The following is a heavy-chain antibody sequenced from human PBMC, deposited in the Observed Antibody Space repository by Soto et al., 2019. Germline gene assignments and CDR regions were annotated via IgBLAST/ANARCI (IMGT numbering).Heavy chain of an antibody. CDR1: GGSISSGDYY. Sequence: QVQLQESGPGLVKPSQTLSLTCTVSGGSISSGDYYWSWVRQHPGRGLEWIGYIYHSGSTYYNPSLKSRVTISVDTSKNQFSLKLSSVTAADTAVYYCARDVRPARTNWFDPWGQGTLVTVSS. J-gene: IGHJ5*02. V-gene: IGHV4-31*03. CDR3: ARDVRPARTNWFDP. D-gene: IGHD2-8*01. CDR2: IYHSGST.